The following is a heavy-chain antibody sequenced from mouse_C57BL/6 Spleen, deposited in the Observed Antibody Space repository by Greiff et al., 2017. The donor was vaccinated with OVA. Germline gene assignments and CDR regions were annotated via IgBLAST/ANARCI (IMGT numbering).Heavy chain of an antibody. CDR1: GYSFTGYY. V-gene: IGHV1-42*01. J-gene: IGHJ1*03. CDR3: ARGPLFITTVDGYFDV. D-gene: IGHD1-1*01. Sequence: EVQLQQSGPELVKPGASVQISCKASGYSFTGYYMNWVKQSPEKSLEWIGEINPSTGGTTYNQKFKAKATLTVDKSSSTAYMQLKSLTSEDSAVYYCARGPLFITTVDGYFDVWGTGTTVTVSS. CDR2: INPSTGGT.